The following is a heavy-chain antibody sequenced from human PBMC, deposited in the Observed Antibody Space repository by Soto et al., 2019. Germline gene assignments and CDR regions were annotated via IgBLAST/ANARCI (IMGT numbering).Heavy chain of an antibody. CDR1: GFTFSSYA. Sequence: GGSLRLSCAASGFTFSSYAMSWVRQAPGKGLEWVSAINGDGGSTYYADSVKGQFTISRDNSKNTLYLQMNSLRAEDTAVYYCAKDKNWNPFFDYWGRGALVTVSS. CDR3: AKDKNWNPFFDY. J-gene: IGHJ4*02. D-gene: IGHD1-1*01. V-gene: IGHV3-23*01. CDR2: INGDGGST.